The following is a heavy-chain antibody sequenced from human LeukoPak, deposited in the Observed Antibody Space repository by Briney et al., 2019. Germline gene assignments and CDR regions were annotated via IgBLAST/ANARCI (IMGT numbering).Heavy chain of an antibody. Sequence: GGALRLSCVASGFTFSSYEMNWVRQAPGKGLEGVSYISSSGSTIYYADPVKGRFTIPRDNSKNPLYLQMNSLRAEDTAVYYCARRAGAYSHPYDYWGQGTLVTVSS. V-gene: IGHV3-48*03. CDR1: GFTFSSYE. CDR2: ISSSGSTI. D-gene: IGHD4/OR15-4a*01. J-gene: IGHJ4*02. CDR3: ARRAGAYSHPYDY.